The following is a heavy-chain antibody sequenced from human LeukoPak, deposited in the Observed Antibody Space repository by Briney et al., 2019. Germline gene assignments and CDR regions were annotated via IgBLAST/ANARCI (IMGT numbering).Heavy chain of an antibody. CDR2: INHSGNT. D-gene: IGHD2-15*01. J-gene: IGHJ5*02. V-gene: IGHV4-34*01. Sequence: PSETLSLTCAVYGGSFSGYYWSWIRQAPGKGLEWIGEINHSGNTNYNPSLKSRVTISVDTSKNQFSLKLSSVTAADTAVYYCVTEPGYCTGGRCYGGWFDPWGQGALVTVSS. CDR3: VTEPGYCTGGRCYGGWFDP. CDR1: GGSFSGYY.